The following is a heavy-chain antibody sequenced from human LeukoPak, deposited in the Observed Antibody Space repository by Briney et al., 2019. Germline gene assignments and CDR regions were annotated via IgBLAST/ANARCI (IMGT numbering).Heavy chain of an antibody. Sequence: SETLSLTCTVSGGSVSSGSYYWSWIRQPPGKGLEWIGYIYYSGSTNYNPSLKSRVTISVDTSKNQFSLKLSSVAAADTAVYYCARGLFGKQLARDLYYYGSGSYYCYFDYWGQGTLVTVSS. CDR3: ARGLFGKQLARDLYYYGSGSYYCYFDY. V-gene: IGHV4-61*01. CDR1: GGSVSSGSYY. J-gene: IGHJ4*02. D-gene: IGHD3-10*01. CDR2: IYYSGST.